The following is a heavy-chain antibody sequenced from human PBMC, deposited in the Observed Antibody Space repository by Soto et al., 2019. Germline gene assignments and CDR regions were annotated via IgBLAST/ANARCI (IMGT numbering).Heavy chain of an antibody. CDR2: IIPIFGTA. V-gene: IGHV1-69*06. D-gene: IGHD3-10*01. CDR3: ARDRIHYGSGSYYASPYYYYGMDV. J-gene: IGHJ6*02. Sequence: SVKVSCKASGGTFSSYAISWVRQAPGQGLEWMGGIIPIFGTANYAQKFQGRVTVTADKSTSTAYMELSSLRSEDTAVYYCARDRIHYGSGSYYASPYYYYGMDVWGQGTTVTVSS. CDR1: GGTFSSYA.